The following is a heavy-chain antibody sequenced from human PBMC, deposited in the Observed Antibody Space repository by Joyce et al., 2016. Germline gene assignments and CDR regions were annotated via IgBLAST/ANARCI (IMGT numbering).Heavy chain of an antibody. CDR3: ARGGLVYDYSMDV. J-gene: IGHJ6*02. V-gene: IGHV3-21*02. Sequence: EVQLVESGGGLVKPGGSLKISCAASGFMFSTSSMSWFRQAPGKGLEWVSAISGDRRFIFHADSVRGLFTVSRDNAENSLYLQMKSLRVEDTAVYFCARGGLVYDYSMDVWGQGTTVIVSS. CDR1: GFMFSTSS. CDR2: ISGDRRFI. D-gene: IGHD2-21*01.